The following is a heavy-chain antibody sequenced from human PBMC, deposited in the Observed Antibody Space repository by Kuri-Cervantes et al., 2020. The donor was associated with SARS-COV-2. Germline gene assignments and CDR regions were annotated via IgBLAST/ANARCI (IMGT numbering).Heavy chain of an antibody. CDR3: AGGHGHAEAFDI. J-gene: IGHJ3*02. CDR1: GGSISSYH. CDR2: IYTSGST. Sequence: LRLSCTVSGGSISSYHWSWIRQPAGKGLEWIGRIYTSGSTNYNPSLKSRVTMSVDTSKNQFSLKLSSVTAADTAVYYCAGGHGHAEAFDIWGQGTMVTVSS. D-gene: IGHD1-14*01. V-gene: IGHV4-4*07.